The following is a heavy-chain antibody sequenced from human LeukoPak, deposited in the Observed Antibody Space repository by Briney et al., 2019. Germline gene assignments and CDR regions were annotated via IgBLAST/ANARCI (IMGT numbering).Heavy chain of an antibody. CDR2: ISGSGGST. Sequence: GSLRLSCAASGFTFSSYAMSWVRQAPGKGLEWVSAISGSGGSTYYADSVKGRFTISRDNSKNTLYLQMNSLRAEDTAVYYCATAPYCSSTSCYRPYYYYGMDVWGQGTTVTVSS. D-gene: IGHD2-2*01. V-gene: IGHV3-23*01. J-gene: IGHJ6*02. CDR3: ATAPYCSSTSCYRPYYYYGMDV. CDR1: GFTFSSYA.